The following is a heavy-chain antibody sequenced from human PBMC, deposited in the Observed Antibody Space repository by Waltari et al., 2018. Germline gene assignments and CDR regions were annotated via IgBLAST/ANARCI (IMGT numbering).Heavy chain of an antibody. D-gene: IGHD3-3*01. CDR1: GGSFSGYY. V-gene: IGHV4-34*01. J-gene: IGHJ4*02. CDR3: ARRLSGIFGIGY. CDR2: INHSGST. Sequence: QVQLQQWGAGLLKPSETLSLTCAVYGGSFSGYYWSWIRQPPGKGLEWIGEINHSGSTNYNPSLKGRVTISVDTSKNQFSLKLSSVTAADTAVYYCARRLSGIFGIGYWGQGTLVTVSS.